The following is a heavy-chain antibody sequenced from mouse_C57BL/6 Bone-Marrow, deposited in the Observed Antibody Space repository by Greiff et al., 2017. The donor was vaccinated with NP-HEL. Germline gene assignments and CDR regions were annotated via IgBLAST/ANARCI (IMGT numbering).Heavy chain of an antibody. D-gene: IGHD2-4*01. CDR1: GYTFTSYW. Sequence: QVHVKQPGAELVRPGSSVKLSCKASGYTFTSYWMDWVKQRPGQGLEWIGNIYPSDSETHYNQKFKDKATLTVDKSSSTAYMQLSSLTSEDSAVYYCAREGLRFAYWGQGTLVTVSA. V-gene: IGHV1-61*01. J-gene: IGHJ3*01. CDR3: AREGLRFAY. CDR2: IYPSDSET.